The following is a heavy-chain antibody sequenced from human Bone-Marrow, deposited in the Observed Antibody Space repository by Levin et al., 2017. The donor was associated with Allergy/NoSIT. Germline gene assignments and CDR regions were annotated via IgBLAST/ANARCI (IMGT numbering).Heavy chain of an antibody. V-gene: IGHV3-48*03. CDR2: ISITSGRIQ. J-gene: IGHJ6*02. Sequence: GGSLRLSCAASGFTFSSYEMNWVRQAPGKGLEWVAYISITSGRIQYYADSVRGRFTISRDNAKNSLYLQMNGLRAEDTAVYYCARDKYVDFGFMDVWGQGTTVTVSS. CDR3: ARDKYVDFGFMDV. D-gene: IGHD3-3*01. CDR1: GFTFSSYE.